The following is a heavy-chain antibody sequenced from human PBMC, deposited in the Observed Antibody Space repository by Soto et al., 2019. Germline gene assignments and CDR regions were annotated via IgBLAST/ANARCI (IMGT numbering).Heavy chain of an antibody. D-gene: IGHD3-3*01. J-gene: IGHJ6*02. Sequence: ASVKVSCKASGYTFTSYDINWVRQATGQGLEWMGWMNPNSGNTGYAQKFQGRVTMTRNTSISTAYMELSSLRSEDTAVYYCARANYDFWSGYYIGYYYYGMDVWGQGTTVTVSS. CDR2: MNPNSGNT. CDR3: ARANYDFWSGYYIGYYYYGMDV. CDR1: GYTFTSYD. V-gene: IGHV1-8*01.